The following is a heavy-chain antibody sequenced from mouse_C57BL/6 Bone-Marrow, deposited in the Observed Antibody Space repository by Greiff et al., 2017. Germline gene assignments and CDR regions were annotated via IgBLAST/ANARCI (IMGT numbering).Heavy chain of an antibody. CDR1: GFTFSDYY. D-gene: IGHD2-4*01. J-gene: IGHJ1*03. Sequence: DVKLVESEGGLVQPGSSMKLSCTASGFTFSDYYMAWVRQVPEKGLEWVANINYDGSSTYYLDSLKSRFIISRDNAKNILYLQMSSLKSEDTATYYCARERITRYFDVWGTGTTVTVSS. CDR2: INYDGSST. CDR3: ARERITRYFDV. V-gene: IGHV5-16*01.